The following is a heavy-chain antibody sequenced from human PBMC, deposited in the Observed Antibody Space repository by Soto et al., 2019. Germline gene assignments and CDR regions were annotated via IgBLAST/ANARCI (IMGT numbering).Heavy chain of an antibody. Sequence: ASVKVSCKASGYTFTSYDINWVRQATGQGLEWMGWMNPNSGNTGYAQKFQGRVTMTRNTSISTAYMELSSLRSEDTAVYYCAGAGGRRRWFPFQGGGFCILGQGTMVTVSS. V-gene: IGHV1-8*01. J-gene: IGHJ3*02. CDR2: MNPNSGNT. D-gene: IGHD2-15*01. CDR1: GYTFTSYD. CDR3: AGAGGRRRWFPFQGGGFCI.